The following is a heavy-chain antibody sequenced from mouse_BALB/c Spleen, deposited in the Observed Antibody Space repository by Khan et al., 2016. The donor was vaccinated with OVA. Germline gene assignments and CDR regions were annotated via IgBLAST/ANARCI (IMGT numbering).Heavy chain of an antibody. V-gene: IGHV1S22*01. CDR3: TRWTYFAMDY. Sequence: LQQPGSELVRPGASVKLSCKASGYIFTSYWMHWVQQRPGQGLEWIGNIYPGSGSTKYDEKFKSKATLTVDTSSSTVYMQLSSLTSEDSAVYYCTRWTYFAMDYWGQGTSVTVSS. J-gene: IGHJ4*01. CDR2: IYPGSGST. CDR1: GYIFTSYW.